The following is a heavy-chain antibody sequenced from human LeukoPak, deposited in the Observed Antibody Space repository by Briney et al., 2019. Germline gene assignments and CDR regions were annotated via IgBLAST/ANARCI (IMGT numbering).Heavy chain of an antibody. CDR1: GGTFSSYA. J-gene: IGHJ5*02. CDR2: IIPIFGTA. CDR3: ARTYSYFGLREVVPAAMPGNWFDP. V-gene: IGHV1-69*13. D-gene: IGHD2-2*01. Sequence: SVKVSCKASGGTFSSYAIGWVRQAPGQGLEWMGGIIPIFGTANYAQKFQGRVTITADESTSTAYMELSSLRSEDTAVYYCARTYSYFGLREVVPAAMPGNWFDPWAREPWSPSPQ.